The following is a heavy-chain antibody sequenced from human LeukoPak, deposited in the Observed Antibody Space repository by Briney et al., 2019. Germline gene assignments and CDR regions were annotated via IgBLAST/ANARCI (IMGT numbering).Heavy chain of an antibody. CDR1: GFTFSSFG. D-gene: IGHD1-26*01. Sequence: GRSLRLSCAASGFTFSSFGMHWVRRAPGKGLEWVAVISYDGSNKYYADSVKGRFTISRDNSKNTLYLQMNSLRAEDTAVYYCVNEAGVGATNDAFDIWGQGTMVTVSS. CDR2: ISYDGSNK. CDR3: VNEAGVGATNDAFDI. J-gene: IGHJ3*02. V-gene: IGHV3-30*18.